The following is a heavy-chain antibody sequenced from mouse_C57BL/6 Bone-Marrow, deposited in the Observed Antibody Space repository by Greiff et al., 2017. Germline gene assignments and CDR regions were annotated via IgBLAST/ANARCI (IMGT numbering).Heavy chain of an antibody. V-gene: IGHV1-54*01. CDR3: ARGSFAY. Sequence: QVQLQQSGAELVRPGTSVKVSCKASGYAFTNYLIEWVKQRPGQGLEWIGVINPGSGGTNYNEKFKGKATLTADKSSSTAYMQLSSLTSEYSAVYFCARGSFAYWGQGTLVTVSA. CDR2: INPGSGGT. J-gene: IGHJ3*01. CDR1: GYAFTNYL.